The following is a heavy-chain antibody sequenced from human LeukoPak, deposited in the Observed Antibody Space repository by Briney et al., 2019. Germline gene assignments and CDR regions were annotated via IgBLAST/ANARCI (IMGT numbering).Heavy chain of an antibody. Sequence: SQTLSLTCAVSGGSISSGGYSWSWIRQPPGKGLEWIGYIYHSGSTYYNPSLKSRVTISVDRSKNQFSLKLSSVTAADTAVYHCARGRDYDSSGYPDYWGQGTLVTVSS. V-gene: IGHV4-30-2*01. D-gene: IGHD3-22*01. CDR3: ARGRDYDSSGYPDY. CDR1: GGSISSGGYS. J-gene: IGHJ4*02. CDR2: IYHSGST.